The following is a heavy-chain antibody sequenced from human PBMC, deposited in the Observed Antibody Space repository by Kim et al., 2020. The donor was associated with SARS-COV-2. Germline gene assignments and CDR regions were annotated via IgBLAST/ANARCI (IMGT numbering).Heavy chain of an antibody. Sequence: GGSLRLSCAASGFTFSSHWMSRVRQAPGKGLEWVANIKQDGSEKYYVDSVKGRFTISRDNAKNSLYLQMNSLRAEDTAVYYCARRGPRWYSGSYSDYWGQGTLVTVSS. CDR2: IKQDGSEK. CDR3: ARRGPRWYSGSYSDY. J-gene: IGHJ4*03. CDR1: GFTFSSHW. D-gene: IGHD1-26*01. V-gene: IGHV3-7*01.